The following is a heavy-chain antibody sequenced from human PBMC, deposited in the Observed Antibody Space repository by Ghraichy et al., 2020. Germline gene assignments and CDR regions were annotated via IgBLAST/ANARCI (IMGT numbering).Heavy chain of an antibody. CDR1: GGSINSYY. Sequence: SETLSLTCTVSGGSINSYYWTWIRQPPGKGLEWVGYIYYSGNDDYNPPLQSRVTDYNPSLEGRVPISLDTSKNQFSLTLSSVTDADAAIYYCAREPRGCTTTHCYSDALDIWGRGTMVIVSS. V-gene: IGHV4-59*01. D-gene: IGHD2-15*01. CDR2: IYYSGNDDYNPPLQSRVT. CDR3: AREPRGCTTTHCYSDALDI. J-gene: IGHJ3*02.